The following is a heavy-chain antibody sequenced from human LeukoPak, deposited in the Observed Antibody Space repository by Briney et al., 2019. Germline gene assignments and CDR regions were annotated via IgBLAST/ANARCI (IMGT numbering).Heavy chain of an antibody. CDR1: GFTFSTYS. J-gene: IGHJ4*02. D-gene: IGHD6-13*01. Sequence: GRSLRLSCAASGFTFSTYSMNWVRQAPGKGLEWVSSISSSSSYIWNADSVKGRFTISRDNAKNSLYLQMNGLRAEDTAVYYCANAAAAGGYWGQGTLVTVSS. CDR3: ANAAAAGGY. V-gene: IGHV3-21*04. CDR2: ISSSSSYI.